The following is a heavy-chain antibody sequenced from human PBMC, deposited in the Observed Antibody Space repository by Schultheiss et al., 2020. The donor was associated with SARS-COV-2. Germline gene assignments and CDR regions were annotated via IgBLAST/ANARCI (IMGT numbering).Heavy chain of an antibody. V-gene: IGHV4-34*01. CDR1: GGSFSGYY. CDR3: ARATIIQHPPTTSDHPKKYYCDY. J-gene: IGHJ4*02. CDR2: INHSGST. Sequence: SETLSLTCAVYGGSFSGYYWSWIRQPPGKGLEWIGEINHSGSTNYNPSLKSRVTISVDTSKNQFSLKLSSVTAADTAVYYCARATIIQHPPTTSDHPKKYYCDYWGQGTLVTVSS. D-gene: IGHD5-12*01.